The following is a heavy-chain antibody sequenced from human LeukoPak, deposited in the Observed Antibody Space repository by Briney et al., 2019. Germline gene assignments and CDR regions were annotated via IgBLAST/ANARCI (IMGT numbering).Heavy chain of an antibody. CDR3: ARAQWELLRGVDY. CDR1: GFTFSSYA. V-gene: IGHV3-23*01. Sequence: PGGSLRLSCAASGFTFSSYAMSWVRQAPGNGLEWVSAISGSGGSTYYADSVKGRFTISRDNSKNTLYLQMNSLRAEDTAVYYCARAQWELLRGVDYWGQGTLVTVSS. J-gene: IGHJ4*02. D-gene: IGHD1-26*01. CDR2: ISGSGGST.